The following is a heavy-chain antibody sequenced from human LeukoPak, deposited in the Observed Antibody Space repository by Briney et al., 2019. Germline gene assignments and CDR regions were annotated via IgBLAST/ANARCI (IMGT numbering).Heavy chain of an antibody. J-gene: IGHJ4*02. V-gene: IGHV3-21*01. Sequence: GGSLRLSCAASGFTFSSYAMTWVRQAPGKGLEWVSYISSSSSYTNYADSVKGRFTISRDNAKNSLYLQMNSLRAEDTAVYYCASRGDSSGWYYFDYWGQGTLVTVSS. CDR2: ISSSSSYT. D-gene: IGHD6-19*01. CDR3: ASRGDSSGWYYFDY. CDR1: GFTFSSYA.